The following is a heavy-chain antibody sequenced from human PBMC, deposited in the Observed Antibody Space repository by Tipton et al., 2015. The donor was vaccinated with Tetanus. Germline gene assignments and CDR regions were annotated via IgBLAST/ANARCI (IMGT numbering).Heavy chain of an antibody. CDR1: GYTFTGYY. V-gene: IGHV1-2*02. Sequence: QLVQSGAEVKKPGASVKVSCKASGYTFTGYYMHWVRQAPGQGLEWMGWINPNSGGTNYAQKFQGRVTMTRDASISTAYMELSRLRSDDTAVYYCARTVECSGGSCYNAYSDYWGQGTLVTVSS. J-gene: IGHJ4*02. CDR3: ARTVECSGGSCYNAYSDY. D-gene: IGHD2-15*01. CDR2: INPNSGGT.